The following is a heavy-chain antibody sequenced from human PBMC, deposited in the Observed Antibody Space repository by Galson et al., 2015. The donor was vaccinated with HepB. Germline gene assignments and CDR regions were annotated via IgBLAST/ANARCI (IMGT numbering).Heavy chain of an antibody. J-gene: IGHJ4*02. Sequence: SLRLSCAASGFTFDNYAMHWVRQAPGKGLEWVANIKTDGSEKYYVDSVKGRFTISRDNAKNSLYLQMNSLRVDDTAVYYCARDRGKATGYDLALYYFDYWGQGTQVTVSS. CDR1: GFTFDNYA. D-gene: IGHD3-10*01. CDR3: ARDRGKATGYDLALYYFDY. V-gene: IGHV3-7*01. CDR2: IKTDGSEK.